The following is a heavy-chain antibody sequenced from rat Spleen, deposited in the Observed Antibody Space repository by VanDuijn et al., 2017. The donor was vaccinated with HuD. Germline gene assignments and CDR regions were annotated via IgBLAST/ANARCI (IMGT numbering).Heavy chain of an antibody. J-gene: IGHJ1*01. V-gene: IGHV2-47*01. D-gene: IGHD1-11*01. CDR1: GLSMTANS. CDR2: IWGDGNT. CDR3: AELTSDF. Sequence: QVQLKESGPGLVQPSQTLSLTCTVSGLSMTANSLSWIRQSPEKGLEWMGVIWGDGNTNYNSALKSRLSISRDASKSQVFLTMNSLQTDDTAVYYCAELTSDFWGPGTMVTVSS.